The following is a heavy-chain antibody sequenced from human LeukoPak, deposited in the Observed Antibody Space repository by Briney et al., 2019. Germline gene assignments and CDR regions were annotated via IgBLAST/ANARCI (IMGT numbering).Heavy chain of an antibody. CDR2: IYYSGST. Sequence: SETLSLTCTVSGGSISSYYWSWIRQPPGKGLEWIGYIYYSGSTNYNPSLKSRVTISVDTSKNQFSLKLSSVTAADTAVYYCARHYYDSSVHRGFDPWGQGTLVTVSS. J-gene: IGHJ5*02. CDR1: GGSISSYY. CDR3: ARHYYDSSVHRGFDP. V-gene: IGHV4-59*01. D-gene: IGHD3-22*01.